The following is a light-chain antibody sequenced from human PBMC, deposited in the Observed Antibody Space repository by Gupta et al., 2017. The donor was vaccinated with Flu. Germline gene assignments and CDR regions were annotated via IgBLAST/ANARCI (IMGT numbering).Light chain of an antibody. CDR1: SANIGSNY. CDR3: AAWDDSLSAHWV. Sequence: QSVLTQPPSASGTPGQRVTISCSGSSANIGSNYVYWYQQLPGTAPKLLIYRNNQRPSGVPARFSGSKSGTSASLAISGLRSEDEADYYCAAWDDSLSAHWVFGGGTKLTVL. V-gene: IGLV1-47*01. CDR2: RNN. J-gene: IGLJ3*02.